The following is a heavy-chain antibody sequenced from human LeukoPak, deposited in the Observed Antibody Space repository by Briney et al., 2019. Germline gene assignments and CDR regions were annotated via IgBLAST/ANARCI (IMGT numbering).Heavy chain of an antibody. CDR2: IYYRGST. CDR1: GGSISSGDYY. Sequence: PSETLSLTCTVSGGSISSGDYYWSWIRQPPGKGLEWIGYIYYRGSTYYNPSLKSRVTISVDTSKNQFSLKLSSVTAADSAVYYCATTIGMYSKLDYWGQGTLVTVSS. V-gene: IGHV4-30-4*01. J-gene: IGHJ4*02. D-gene: IGHD4-11*01. CDR3: ATTIGMYSKLDY.